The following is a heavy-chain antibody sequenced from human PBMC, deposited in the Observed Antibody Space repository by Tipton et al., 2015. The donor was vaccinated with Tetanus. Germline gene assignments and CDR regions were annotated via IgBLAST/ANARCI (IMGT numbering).Heavy chain of an antibody. CDR1: GFTFSSYG. Sequence: GSLRLSCAASGFTFSSYGMHWVRQAPGKGLEWVSVIYSGGSTYYADSVKGRFTISRDNSKNTLYLQMNSLRAEDTAVYYCARDSSSWGRNWGQGTLVTVSS. D-gene: IGHD6-13*01. CDR2: IYSGGST. CDR3: ARDSSSWGRN. V-gene: IGHV3-53*01. J-gene: IGHJ4*02.